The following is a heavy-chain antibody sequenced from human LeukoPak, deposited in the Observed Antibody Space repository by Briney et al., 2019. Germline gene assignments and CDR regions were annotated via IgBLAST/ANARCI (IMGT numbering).Heavy chain of an antibody. D-gene: IGHD2-2*01. Sequence: SGTLSLTCTVSGGSISSYYWSWIRQPPGKGLEWIGYIYTSGSTNYNPSLKSRVTISVDTSKNQFSLKLSSVTAADTAVYYCERQPRGCSSTSCYHFDYWGQGTLVTVSS. CDR2: IYTSGST. CDR1: GGSISSYY. J-gene: IGHJ4*02. CDR3: ERQPRGCSSTSCYHFDY. V-gene: IGHV4-4*09.